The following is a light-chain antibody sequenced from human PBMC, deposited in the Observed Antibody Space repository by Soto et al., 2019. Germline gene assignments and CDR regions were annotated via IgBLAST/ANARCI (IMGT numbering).Light chain of an antibody. Sequence: QSVLTQPASVSGSPGQSVTIPCAGTSSDVGGYNFVSWYQHHPGKAPKLVIYEVTNRPSGVSTRFSASKAGNTASLTISGLQAEDEADYYCCSYSGSSHVVFGGGPKVNVL. V-gene: IGLV2-14*01. CDR2: EVT. CDR1: SSDVGGYNF. CDR3: CSYSGSSHVV. J-gene: IGLJ2*01.